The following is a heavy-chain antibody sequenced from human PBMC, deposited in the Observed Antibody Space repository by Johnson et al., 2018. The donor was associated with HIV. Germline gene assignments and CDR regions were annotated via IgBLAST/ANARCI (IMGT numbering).Heavy chain of an antibody. J-gene: IGHJ3*02. Sequence: MQLVESGGGVVQPGGSLRLSCAASGFTFSNYAIHWVRQAPGKGLEWVAGITYDGTNKYYGDSVKGRLTISRDNSKNTLYLQMNSLRAEDTAVFYCARGALGDWVDAFDIWGQGTMVTVSS. CDR3: ARGALGDWVDAFDI. D-gene: IGHD3-16*01. V-gene: IGHV3-30*03. CDR2: ITYDGTNK. CDR1: GFTFSNYA.